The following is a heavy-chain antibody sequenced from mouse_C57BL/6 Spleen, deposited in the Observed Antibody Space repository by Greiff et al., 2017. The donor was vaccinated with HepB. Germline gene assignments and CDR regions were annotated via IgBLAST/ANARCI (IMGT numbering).Heavy chain of an antibody. CDR3: AREELGLLDY. CDR1: GYSITSGYY. J-gene: IGHJ2*01. Sequence: EVQRVESGPGLVKPSQSLSLTCSVTGYSITSGYYWNWIRQFPGNKLEWMGYISYDGSNNYNPSLKNRISITRDTSKNQFFLKLNSVTTEDTATYYCAREELGLLDYWGQGTTLTVSS. CDR2: ISYDGSN. V-gene: IGHV3-6*01. D-gene: IGHD4-1*01.